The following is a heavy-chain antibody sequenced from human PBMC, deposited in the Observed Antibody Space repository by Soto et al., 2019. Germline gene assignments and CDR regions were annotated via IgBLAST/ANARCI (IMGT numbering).Heavy chain of an antibody. CDR1: GVTFSNYG. CDR3: ARDVDPAFYTTGLYYFDY. CDR2: IIPIFGTA. D-gene: IGHD6-19*01. J-gene: IGHJ4*02. V-gene: IGHV1-69*13. Sequence: AASVKVSCKASGVTFSNYGIGWVRQAPGQGLEWIGRIIPIFGTANYAQRFQGRVTITADESTSIAYMELSSLRSEDTAIYYCARDVDPAFYTTGLYYFDYWGQGTLVTVSS.